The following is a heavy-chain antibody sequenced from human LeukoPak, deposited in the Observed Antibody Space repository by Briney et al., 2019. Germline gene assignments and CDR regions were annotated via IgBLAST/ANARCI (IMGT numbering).Heavy chain of an antibody. CDR1: GYTFTSYD. CDR2: MNPNSGNT. J-gene: IGHJ5*02. V-gene: IGHV1-8*01. D-gene: IGHD1-26*01. Sequence: ASVKVSCKASGYTFTSYDINWVRQATGQGLEWMGWMNPNSGNTGYAQKFQGRVTMTRNTSISTAYMELSSLRSEDTAVYYCARIKSGSYHGDWFDPWGQGTLVTVSS. CDR3: ARIKSGSYHGDWFDP.